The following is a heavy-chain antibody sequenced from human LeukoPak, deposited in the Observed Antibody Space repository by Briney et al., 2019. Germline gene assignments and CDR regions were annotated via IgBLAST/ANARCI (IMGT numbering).Heavy chain of an antibody. D-gene: IGHD3-10*01. Sequence: SETLSLTCTVSGGSISSYYRSWIRQPPGKGLEWIGYIYYSGSTNYNPSLKSRVTISVDTSKNQFSLKLSSVTAADTAVYYCARDYGSGENAFDIWGQGTMVTVSS. CDR2: IYYSGST. CDR3: ARDYGSGENAFDI. V-gene: IGHV4-59*01. J-gene: IGHJ3*02. CDR1: GGSISSYY.